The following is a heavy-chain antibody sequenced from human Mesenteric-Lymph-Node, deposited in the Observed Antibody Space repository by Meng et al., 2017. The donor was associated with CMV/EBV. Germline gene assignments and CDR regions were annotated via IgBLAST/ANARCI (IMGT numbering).Heavy chain of an antibody. V-gene: IGHV3-30*04. CDR2: ISHGGSNK. J-gene: IGHJ4*02. D-gene: IGHD2-21*02. Sequence: GGSLRLSCAASGFTFSSYAMHWVRQAPGKGLEWVALISHGGSNKYYADSVKGRFSISRDNSKNTLYLQMNSLRAEDTAVYYCARVGAIVVVTYYFDYWGQGTLVTVSS. CDR1: GFTFSSYA. CDR3: ARVGAIVVVTYYFDY.